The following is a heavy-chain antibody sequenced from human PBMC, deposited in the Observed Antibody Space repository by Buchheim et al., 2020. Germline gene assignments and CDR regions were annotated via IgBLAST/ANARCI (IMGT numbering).Heavy chain of an antibody. CDR1: GYSFTGAY. D-gene: IGHD5-18*01. V-gene: IGHV5-51*01. CDR2: IYPGYSYT. J-gene: IGHJ4*02. CDR3: ARRVRDSSGYNFDF. Sequence: EVQLVQSGAEVKRPGESLKISCQGSGYSFTGAYIAWVRQMPGKGLEWMGNIYPGYSYTAYNPSFQGQVTMPVDKFIRHAYLQWYSLKASDSAVYYCARRVRDSSGYNFDFWGQGTL.